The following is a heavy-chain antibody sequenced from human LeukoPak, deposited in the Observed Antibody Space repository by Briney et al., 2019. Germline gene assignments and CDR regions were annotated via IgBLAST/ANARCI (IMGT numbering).Heavy chain of an antibody. CDR2: ISGSGGTT. D-gene: IGHD3-10*01. CDR1: GFTFSSYA. V-gene: IGHV3-23*01. Sequence: GGSLRLSCAASGFTFSSYAMSWVRQAPGKGLEWVSAISGSGGTTYYADSVKGRFTISGDNAKNSLYLQMNSLRAEDTAVYYCARDPYYYDSGSFAAFDIWGQGTMVTVSS. CDR3: ARDPYYYDSGSFAAFDI. J-gene: IGHJ3*02.